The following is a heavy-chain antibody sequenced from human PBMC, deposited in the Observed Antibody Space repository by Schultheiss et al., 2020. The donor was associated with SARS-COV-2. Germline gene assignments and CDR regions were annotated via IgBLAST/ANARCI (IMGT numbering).Heavy chain of an antibody. Sequence: ASVKVSCKASGYTFTGYGISWVRQAPGQGLEWMGWINPNSGGTNYAQKFQGRVTMTRDTSISTAYMELRSLRSDDTAVYYCARDGPDGLLWFGELPYYYYYGMDVWGQGTTVTVSS. J-gene: IGHJ6*02. V-gene: IGHV1-2*02. D-gene: IGHD3-10*01. CDR2: INPNSGGT. CDR1: GYTFTGYG. CDR3: ARDGPDGLLWFGELPYYYYYGMDV.